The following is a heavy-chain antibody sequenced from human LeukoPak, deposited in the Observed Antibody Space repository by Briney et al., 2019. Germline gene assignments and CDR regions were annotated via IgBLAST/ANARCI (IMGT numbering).Heavy chain of an antibody. CDR2: IYYSGST. Sequence: PSETLSLTCTVSGGSISSGGYYWSWIRQHPGRGLEWIGYIYYSGSTYYNPSLKSRVTISVDTSKNQFSLKLSSVTAADTAVYYCARGYSGWYAVHAFDIWGQGTMVTVSS. CDR1: GGSISSGGYY. V-gene: IGHV4-31*03. CDR3: ARGYSGWYAVHAFDI. D-gene: IGHD6-19*01. J-gene: IGHJ3*02.